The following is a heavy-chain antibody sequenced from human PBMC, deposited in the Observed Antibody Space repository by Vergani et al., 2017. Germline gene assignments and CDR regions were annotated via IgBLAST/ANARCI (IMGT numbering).Heavy chain of an antibody. CDR2: INPNSGGT. J-gene: IGHJ4*02. Sequence: QVQLVQSGAEVKKPGASVKVSCKASGYTFTGYYMHWVRQAPGQGLEWMGWINPNSGGTNYAQKFQGRVTMTRDTSISTAYMELSRLRSDDTAVYYCARARPGSSWSPSPSLIFDYWGQGTLVTVSS. V-gene: IGHV1-2*02. CDR1: GYTFTGYY. CDR3: ARARPGSSWSPSPSLIFDY. D-gene: IGHD6-13*01.